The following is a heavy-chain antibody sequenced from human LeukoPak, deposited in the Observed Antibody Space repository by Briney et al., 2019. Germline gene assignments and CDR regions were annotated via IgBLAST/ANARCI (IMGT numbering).Heavy chain of an antibody. CDR1: GYTFTSYD. CDR3: ARQSEYCSSTSCRYYFDY. V-gene: IGHV1-8*03. D-gene: IGHD2-2*01. Sequence: ASVKVSCKASGYTFTSYDINWVRQATGQGLEWMGWTNPNSGNTGYAQKFQGRVTITRNTSISTAYMELSSLRSEDTAVYYCARQSEYCSSTSCRYYFDYWGQGTLVTVSS. CDR2: TNPNSGNT. J-gene: IGHJ4*02.